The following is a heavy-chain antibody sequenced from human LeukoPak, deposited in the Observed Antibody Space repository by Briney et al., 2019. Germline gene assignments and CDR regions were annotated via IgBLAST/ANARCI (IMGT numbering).Heavy chain of an antibody. CDR2: IYYSGST. Sequence: SETLSLTCTVSGGSIKSSTYYWGWIRQPPGKGLEWIGSIYYSGSTYYNPSLKSRVTISIDTSKNQFSLKLNSVTPEDTAVYYCVRSSGYFDYWGQGTLVTVSS. CDR3: VRSSGYFDY. CDR1: GGSIKSSTYY. J-gene: IGHJ4*02. D-gene: IGHD3-22*01. V-gene: IGHV4-39*01.